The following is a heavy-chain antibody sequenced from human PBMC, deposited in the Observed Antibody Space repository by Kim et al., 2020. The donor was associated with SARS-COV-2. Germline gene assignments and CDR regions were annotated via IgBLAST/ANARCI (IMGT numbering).Heavy chain of an antibody. CDR1: GFTFTCCA. D-gene: IGHD2-21*01. Sequence: GGSLRLSCAASGFTFTCCAMTWVRQAPGRGPEWVSSISHDGTSSHYAGSVKGRFLISRDDSKNTLYLRLNNLTDDDTALYYCAKDLWHYSSMDVWGQGTTVTVSS. CDR3: AKDLWHYSSMDV. V-gene: IGHV3-23*01. J-gene: IGHJ6*02. CDR2: ISHDGTSS.